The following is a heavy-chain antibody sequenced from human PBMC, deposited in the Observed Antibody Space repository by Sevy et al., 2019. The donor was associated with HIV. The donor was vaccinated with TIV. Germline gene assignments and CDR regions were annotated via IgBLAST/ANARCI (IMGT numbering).Heavy chain of an antibody. Sequence: GGSLRLSCAASGFTFSSYAMSWVRQAPGKGLEWVSAISGSGGSTYYADSVKGRFTISRDNSKNTLYLQMNSLRAEDTGVYYCAKDIYDFWSGYYGGGYFDYWGQGTLVTVSS. CDR3: AKDIYDFWSGYYGGGYFDY. CDR2: ISGSGGST. D-gene: IGHD3-3*01. CDR1: GFTFSSYA. J-gene: IGHJ4*02. V-gene: IGHV3-23*01.